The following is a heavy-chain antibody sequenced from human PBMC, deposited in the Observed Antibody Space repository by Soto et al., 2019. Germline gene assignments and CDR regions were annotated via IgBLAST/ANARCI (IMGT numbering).Heavy chain of an antibody. CDR3: ARDSRGDYIWGSYRDDAFDI. D-gene: IGHD3-16*02. J-gene: IGHJ3*02. CDR2: IYYSGST. CDR1: GGSISSGGYY. Sequence: PSETLSLTCTVSGGSISSGGYYWSWIRQHPGKGLEWIGYIYYSGSTYYNPSLKSRVTISVDTSKNQFSLKLSSVTAADTAVYYCARDSRGDYIWGSYRDDAFDIWGQGTMVTVSS. V-gene: IGHV4-31*03.